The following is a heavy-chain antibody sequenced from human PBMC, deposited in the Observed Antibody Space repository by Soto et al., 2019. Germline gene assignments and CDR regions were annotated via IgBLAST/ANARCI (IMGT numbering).Heavy chain of an antibody. Sequence: GGSLRLSCAASGFTFSSYAMSWVRQASGKGLEWVSAITASDGRTYYIDSVKGRFAISRDNSRNTLYLQMNSLRDEYTAVYYCAKQDYDILSGYYSSYYFGSWGHGTLVTVAS. V-gene: IGHV3-23*01. J-gene: IGHJ4*01. CDR1: GFTFSSYA. D-gene: IGHD3-9*01. CDR3: AKQDYDILSGYYSSYYFGS. CDR2: ITASDGRT.